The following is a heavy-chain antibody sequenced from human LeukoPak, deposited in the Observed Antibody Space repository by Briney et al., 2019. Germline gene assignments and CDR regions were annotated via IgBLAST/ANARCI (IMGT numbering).Heavy chain of an antibody. J-gene: IGHJ6*03. CDR2: IKRDGSEK. CDR3: RVYSSSYSYYYYMDV. Sequence: PGGSLRLSCAASGFTLSDYWMTWVRQAPGKGLEWVANIKRDGSEKYYVDSVKGRFTISRDNAKNSLYLQMNSLRSEDTAVYYCRVYSSSYSYYYYMDVWGKGTTVTVSS. D-gene: IGHD6-6*01. CDR1: GFTLSDYW. V-gene: IGHV3-7*01.